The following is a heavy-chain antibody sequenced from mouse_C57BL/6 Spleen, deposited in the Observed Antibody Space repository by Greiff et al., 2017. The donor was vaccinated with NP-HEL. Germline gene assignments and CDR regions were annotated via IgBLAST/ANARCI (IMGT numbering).Heavy chain of an antibody. CDR3: ASDGYYFAY. CDR1: GYTFTDYY. J-gene: IGHJ3*01. V-gene: IGHV1-26*01. Sequence: EVKLQQSGPELVKPGASVKISCKASGYTFTDYYMNWVKQSHGKSLEWIGDINPNNGGTSYNQKFKGKATLTVDKSSSTAYMERRSLTSEDSAVYYCASDGYYFAYWGQGTLVTVSA. D-gene: IGHD2-3*01. CDR2: INPNNGGT.